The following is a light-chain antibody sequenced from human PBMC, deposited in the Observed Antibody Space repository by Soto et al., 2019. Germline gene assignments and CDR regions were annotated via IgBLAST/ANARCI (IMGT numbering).Light chain of an antibody. J-gene: IGKJ2*01. Sequence: EIVMTQSPATLSVSPGERATLSCRASQSISSNLAWYQQKPGQAPGQAPRLLMYGASTRATGIPARFSGSGSGTEFTLTISSLQSEDFAVYYCQQYNNWTPYTFGQGTKLEIK. CDR3: QQYNNWTPYT. CDR2: GAS. V-gene: IGKV3-15*01. CDR1: QSISSN.